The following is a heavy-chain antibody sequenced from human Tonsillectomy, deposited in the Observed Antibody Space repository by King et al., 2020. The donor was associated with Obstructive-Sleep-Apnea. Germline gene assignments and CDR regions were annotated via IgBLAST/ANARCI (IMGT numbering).Heavy chain of an antibody. V-gene: IGHV1-46*01. CDR3: ARTLPPGVAAAGTNWYFDL. CDR2: VDPSGGST. CDR1: GYTFTNYY. D-gene: IGHD6-13*01. J-gene: IGHJ2*01. Sequence: QWQLVQSGAEVKKPGASVKVSCKASGYTFTNYYMHWVRQAPGQGLEWMGVVDPSGGSTSNAQNFQGRVTMTRDTSTHTVYMDLGRLRYEDTAAYYCARTLPPGVAAAGTNWYFDLWGRGTLVTVSS.